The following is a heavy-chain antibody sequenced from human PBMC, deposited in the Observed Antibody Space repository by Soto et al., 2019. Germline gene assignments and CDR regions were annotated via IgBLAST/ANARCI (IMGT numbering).Heavy chain of an antibody. Sequence: SETLSLTCTVSGGSISSSSYYWGWIRQPPGKGLEWIGSIYYSGSTYYNPSLKSRVTISVDTSKNQFSLKLSSVTAADTAVYYCARQLSGIAAAGTRALNWFDPWSQGTLVTVSS. J-gene: IGHJ5*02. V-gene: IGHV4-39*01. CDR3: ARQLSGIAAAGTRALNWFDP. CDR2: IYYSGST. CDR1: GGSISSSSYY. D-gene: IGHD6-13*01.